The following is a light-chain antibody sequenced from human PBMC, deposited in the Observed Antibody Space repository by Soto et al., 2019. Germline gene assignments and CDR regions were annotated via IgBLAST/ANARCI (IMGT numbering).Light chain of an antibody. V-gene: IGKV3-20*01. CDR1: QSVSSSY. Sequence: EIVLTQSPGTLSLSPGERATLSCRTSQSVSSSYFPWYQQKPGEAPRLLIYGASSRPTVIPDRFSGSGSGTDFTLTISRLEPEDFAVYYCQQYGSSPYTFGQGTKLEIK. CDR3: QQYGSSPYT. J-gene: IGKJ2*01. CDR2: GAS.